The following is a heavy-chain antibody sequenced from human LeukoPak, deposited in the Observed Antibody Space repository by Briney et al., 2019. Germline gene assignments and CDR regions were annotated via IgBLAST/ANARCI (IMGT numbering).Heavy chain of an antibody. CDR2: MSYDGSNE. CDR3: ARDQTDCSSTSCYRRYYYYYYYMDV. D-gene: IGHD2-2*01. Sequence: GGSLRLSCAASGFTFSSCALHWVRQAPGKGLEWVALMSYDGSNEYYADSVRGRFTISRDNSKNTLYLQMNSLRAEDTAVYYCARDQTDCSSTSCYRRYYYYYYYMDVWGKGTTVTVSS. V-gene: IGHV3-30*01. CDR1: GFTFSSCA. J-gene: IGHJ6*03.